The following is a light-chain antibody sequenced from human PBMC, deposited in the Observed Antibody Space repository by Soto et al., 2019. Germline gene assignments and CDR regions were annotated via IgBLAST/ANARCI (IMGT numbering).Light chain of an antibody. CDR2: GAF. Sequence: EIVMTQSPATLSVSPGERATLSCRASQSVNSNLAWYQQRPGQAPSLLIYGAFNRPTNISARFSGSGSGTEFTLTLTSLQSEDFAIYYCQQYNTWPRTFGQGTKVEIK. CDR3: QQYNTWPRT. CDR1: QSVNSN. J-gene: IGKJ1*01. V-gene: IGKV3D-15*01.